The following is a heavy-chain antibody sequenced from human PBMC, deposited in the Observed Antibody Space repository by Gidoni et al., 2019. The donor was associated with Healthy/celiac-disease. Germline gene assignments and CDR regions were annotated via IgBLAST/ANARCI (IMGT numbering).Heavy chain of an antibody. CDR3: ARVLKKRNIAAYYYGMDV. J-gene: IGHJ6*02. CDR2: INHSGST. Sequence: QVQLQQWGAGLLKPSETLSLTCAVYGGSFSGYYWSWIRQPPGKGLEWIGEINHSGSTNYNPSLKSRVTISVDTSKNQFSLKLSSVTAADTAVYYCARVLKKRNIAAYYYGMDVWGQGTTVTVSS. V-gene: IGHV4-34*01. D-gene: IGHD6-13*01. CDR1: GGSFSGYY.